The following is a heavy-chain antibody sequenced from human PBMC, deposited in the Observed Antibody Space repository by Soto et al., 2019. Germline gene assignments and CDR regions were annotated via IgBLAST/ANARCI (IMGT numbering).Heavy chain of an antibody. V-gene: IGHV4-59*01. J-gene: IGHJ6*03. D-gene: IGHD3-3*01. CDR1: GGSISIYY. CDR2: IYYSGST. Sequence: PSETLSLTCTVSGGSISIYYWSWIRQPPGKGLEWIGYIYYSGSTNYNPSLKSRVTISVDTSKNQFSLKLSSVTAADTAVYYCARVSDFWSGYYTVSPDYYYYYYMDVWGKGTTVTVSS. CDR3: ARVSDFWSGYYTVSPDYYYYYYMDV.